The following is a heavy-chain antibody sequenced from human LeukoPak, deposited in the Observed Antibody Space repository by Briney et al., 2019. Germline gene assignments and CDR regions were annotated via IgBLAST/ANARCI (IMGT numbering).Heavy chain of an antibody. V-gene: IGHV5-10-1*01. Sequence: PGGSLRLSCKGSAYSFTSYWINWVRQMPGKGLEWMGRIDPGDSYTNYSPSFQGHVTISADKSINTAYLQWNSLQASDTAIYYCARVVGAAPFDYWGQGTLVTVSS. CDR1: AYSFTSYW. CDR2: IDPGDSYT. CDR3: ARVVGAAPFDY. J-gene: IGHJ4*02. D-gene: IGHD2-2*01.